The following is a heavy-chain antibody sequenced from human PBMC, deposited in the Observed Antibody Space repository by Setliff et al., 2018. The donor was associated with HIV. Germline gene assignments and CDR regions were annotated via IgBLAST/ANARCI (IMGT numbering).Heavy chain of an antibody. V-gene: IGHV1-2*02. CDR1: GYTFTGYY. D-gene: IGHD3-22*01. J-gene: IGHJ4*02. CDR3: ARDRGEDYYDSSGYYLVDY. Sequence: RASVKVSCKASGYTFTGYYMHWVRQAPGQGLEWMGWINPNSGGTNYAQKLQGRVTMTTDTSTSTAYMELRSLRSDDTAVYYCARDRGEDYYDSSGYYLVDYWGQGTLVTVSS. CDR2: INPNSGGT.